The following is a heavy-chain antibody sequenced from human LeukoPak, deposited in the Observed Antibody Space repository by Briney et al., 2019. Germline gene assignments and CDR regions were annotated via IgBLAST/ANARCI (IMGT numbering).Heavy chain of an antibody. CDR3: ARHLGSSWSAGFDY. CDR1: GGSISSYY. V-gene: IGHV4-39*01. J-gene: IGHJ4*02. Sequence: SETLSLTCTVSGGSISSYYWGWIRQPPGKGLEWIGSIYYSGSTYYNPSLKSRVTISVDTSKNQFSLKLSSVTAADTAVYYCARHLGSSWSAGFDYWGQGTLVTVSS. CDR2: IYYSGST. D-gene: IGHD6-13*01.